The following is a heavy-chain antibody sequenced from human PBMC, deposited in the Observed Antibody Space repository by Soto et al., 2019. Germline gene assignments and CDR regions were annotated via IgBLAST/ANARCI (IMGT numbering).Heavy chain of an antibody. J-gene: IGHJ5*02. D-gene: IGHD1-1*01. CDR1: GGSISSSSYY. CDR3: ARCGFPQTTGTTRDNWFDP. V-gene: IGHV4-39*01. Sequence: SETLSLTCTVSGGSISSSSYYWGWIRQPPGKGLEWIGSIYYSGSTYYNPSLKSRVTISVDTSKNQFSLKLSSVTAADTAVYYCARCGFPQTTGTTRDNWFDPWGQGTLVTVSS. CDR2: IYYSGST.